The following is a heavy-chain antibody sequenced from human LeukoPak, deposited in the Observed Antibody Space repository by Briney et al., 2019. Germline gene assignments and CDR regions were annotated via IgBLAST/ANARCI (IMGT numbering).Heavy chain of an antibody. CDR3: ARDSVPSLYSSSWYPYFQH. V-gene: IGHV3-64*01. Sequence: GGSLRLSCAASGFTFSSYAMHWVRQAPGKGLEYVSAISSNGGSTYYANSVKGRFTVSRDNSKNTLYLQMGSLRAEDMAVYYCARDSVPSLYSSSWYPYFQHWGQGTLVTVSS. J-gene: IGHJ1*01. CDR2: ISSNGGST. CDR1: GFTFSSYA. D-gene: IGHD6-13*01.